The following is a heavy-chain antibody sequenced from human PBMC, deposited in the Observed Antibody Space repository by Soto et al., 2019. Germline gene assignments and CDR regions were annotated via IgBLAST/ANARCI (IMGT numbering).Heavy chain of an antibody. CDR2: IYYSGST. V-gene: IGHV4-59*01. CDR3: ARVQVRSYYYYYGMDV. D-gene: IGHD3-22*01. Sequence: TETLSLTCTVSGGSISSYYWSWIRQPPGKGLEWIGYIYYSGSTNYNPSLKSRVTISVDTSKNQFSLKLSSVTAADTAVYYCARVQVRSYYYYYGMDVWGQGTTVTVSS. CDR1: GGSISSYY. J-gene: IGHJ6*02.